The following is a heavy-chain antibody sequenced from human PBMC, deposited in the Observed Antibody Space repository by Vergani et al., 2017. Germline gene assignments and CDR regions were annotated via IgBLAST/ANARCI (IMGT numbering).Heavy chain of an antibody. Sequence: QVQLQESGPGLVKPSETLSLTCTVSGGSISSYYWSWIRQPPGKGLEWIGYIYYSGSTNYNPSLESRVTISVDTSKNQFSLKLSSVTAADTAVYYCARDLYDSSGYYHDYWGQGTLVTVSS. V-gene: IGHV4-59*01. D-gene: IGHD3-22*01. CDR1: GGSISSYY. CDR2: IYYSGST. CDR3: ARDLYDSSGYYHDY. J-gene: IGHJ4*02.